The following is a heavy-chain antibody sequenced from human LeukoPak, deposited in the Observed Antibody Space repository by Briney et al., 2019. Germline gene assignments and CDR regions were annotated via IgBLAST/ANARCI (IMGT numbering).Heavy chain of an antibody. V-gene: IGHV3-7*03. CDR1: GFTFSNYW. CDR2: IKQDGSEK. J-gene: IGHJ4*02. Sequence: GGSLRLSCAASGFTFSNYWMSWVRQAPGKGLEWVANIKQDGSEKYYVDSVKGRFSISRDNAKSSLDLQMNNLRAEDTAVYYCATPQTFDYWGQGTLVTVSS. CDR3: ATPQTFDY.